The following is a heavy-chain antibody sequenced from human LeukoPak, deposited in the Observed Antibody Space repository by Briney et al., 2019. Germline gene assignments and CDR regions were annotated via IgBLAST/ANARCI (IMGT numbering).Heavy chain of an antibody. CDR3: AKDNYDSGSSGFDY. CDR2: ISGSGGST. Sequence: GGSLRLSCAASGVTFSSYTMSWVRQAPGKGLEWVSAISGSGGSTHYADSVKGRFTISRGNSKNTLYLQMNCLRAEDTAVYYCAKDNYDSGSSGFDYWGQGTLVTVSS. V-gene: IGHV3-23*01. J-gene: IGHJ4*02. CDR1: GVTFSSYT. D-gene: IGHD3-10*01.